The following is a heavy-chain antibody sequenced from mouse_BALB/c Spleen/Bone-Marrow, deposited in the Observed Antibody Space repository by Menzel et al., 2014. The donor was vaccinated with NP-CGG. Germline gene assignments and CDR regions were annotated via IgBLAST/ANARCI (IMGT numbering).Heavy chain of an antibody. V-gene: IGHV1-54*03. CDR2: INPGSGGN. CDR1: GYAFTIYL. CDR3: ARSIYDGYSEAMDY. Sequence: VHLVESGAELVRPGTSVKVSCKASGYAFTIYLIEWVKQRPGQGLEWIGVINPGSGGNNYNEKFKGKATLTADKSSSTAYMQLSSLTSDDSAVYFCARSIYDGYSEAMDYWGQGTSVTVSS. J-gene: IGHJ4*01. D-gene: IGHD2-3*01.